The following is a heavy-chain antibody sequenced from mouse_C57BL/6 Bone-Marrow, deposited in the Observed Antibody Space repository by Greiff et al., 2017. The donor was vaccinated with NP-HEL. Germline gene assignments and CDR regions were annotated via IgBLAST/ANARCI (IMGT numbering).Heavy chain of an antibody. J-gene: IGHJ3*01. Sequence: QVQLQQPGAELVKPGASVKLSCKASGYTFTSYWMQWVKQRPGQGLEWIGEIDPSDSYTTYNQKFKGKATLTVDTSSSTAYMQLSSLTSEDSAVYYCARSYYGYDRAWFAYWGQGTLVTVSA. D-gene: IGHD2-9*01. CDR1: GYTFTSYW. CDR3: ARSYYGYDRAWFAY. CDR2: IDPSDSYT. V-gene: IGHV1-50*01.